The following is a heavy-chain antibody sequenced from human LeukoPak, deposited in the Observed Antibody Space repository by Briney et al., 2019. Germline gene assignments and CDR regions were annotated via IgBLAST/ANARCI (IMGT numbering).Heavy chain of an antibody. CDR1: GGSISSGGYY. CDR2: IYRSGST. CDR3: ARGKYDFCSGPYFDY. V-gene: IGHV4-30-2*01. D-gene: IGHD3-3*01. Sequence: PSQTLSLTCTVSGGSISSGGYYWSWIRQPPGKGLEWIGYIYRSGSTYYNPSLKSRVTMSVDTSKNQFSLKLSSVTAADTAVYYCARGKYDFCSGPYFDYWGQGTLVTVSS. J-gene: IGHJ4*02.